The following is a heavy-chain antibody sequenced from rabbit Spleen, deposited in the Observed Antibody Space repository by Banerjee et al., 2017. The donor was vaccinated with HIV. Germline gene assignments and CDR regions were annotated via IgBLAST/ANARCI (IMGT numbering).Heavy chain of an antibody. V-gene: IGHV1S45*01. CDR3: ARDLAGVIGWNFGW. J-gene: IGHJ4*01. Sequence: QEQPEESGGGLVKPEGSLTLTCTASGLPFNNKAVMCWVRQAPGKGLKWIACINAVTVTAVYASWAKGRFAFSKTSSTTVTLQMTRLRAADTATFFCARDLAGVIGWNFGWWGAGTLFTVS. D-gene: IGHD1-1*01. CDR1: GLPFNNKAV. CDR2: INAVTVTA.